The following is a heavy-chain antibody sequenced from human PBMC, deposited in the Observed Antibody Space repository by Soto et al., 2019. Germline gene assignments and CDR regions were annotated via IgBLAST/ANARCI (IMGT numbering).Heavy chain of an antibody. CDR1: GYTFTSYD. CDR3: ARGRGLSGMDV. D-gene: IGHD3-16*01. Sequence: ASVTVSCQASGYTFTSYDINWVRQATGQGLEWMGWMNPNSGNTGYAQKFQGRVTMTRNTSISTAYMELSSLRSEDTAAYYCARGRGLSGMDVWGKGTTVTVSS. J-gene: IGHJ6*04. V-gene: IGHV1-8*01. CDR2: MNPNSGNT.